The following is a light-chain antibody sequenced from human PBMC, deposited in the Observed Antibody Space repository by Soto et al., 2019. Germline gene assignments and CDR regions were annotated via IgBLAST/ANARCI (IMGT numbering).Light chain of an antibody. Sequence: QSALTPPRSVFGTLGQSVTISCTGSGNDVSAYNYVSWYHQDASRPPKLMIYSVAMWHSGVPDRFSGSQSSNTACLTISGLQAEDEADCFCCSYAGGYTYLCGTGTTVTVL. CDR3: CSYAGGYTYL. CDR2: SVA. CDR1: GNDVSAYNY. J-gene: IGLJ1*01. V-gene: IGLV2-11*02.